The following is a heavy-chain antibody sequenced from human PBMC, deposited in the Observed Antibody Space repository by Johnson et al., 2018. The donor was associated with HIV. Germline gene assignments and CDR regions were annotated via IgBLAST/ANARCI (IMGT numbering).Heavy chain of an antibody. Sequence: VQLVESGGGLVQPGGSLRLSCAASGFTFINYWMHWVRQAPGKGLVWVSRMNADGKSTTYADSVKGRFTISRDNAKNTLYLQMNSLRAEDTAVYYCAREHGLIGERAFDIWGKGTMVTVFS. CDR2: MNADGKST. V-gene: IGHV3-74*01. D-gene: IGHD2-21*01. J-gene: IGHJ3*02. CDR1: GFTFINYW. CDR3: AREHGLIGERAFDI.